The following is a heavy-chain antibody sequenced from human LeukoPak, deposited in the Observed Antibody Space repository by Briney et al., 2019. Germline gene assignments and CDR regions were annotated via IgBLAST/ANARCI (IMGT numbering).Heavy chain of an antibody. CDR2: ISGSGGRT. J-gene: IGHJ3*02. D-gene: IGHD1-1*01. Sequence: PGGSLRLSCAGSGFTFSIYAMNWVRQAPGKGLEWVSVISGSGGRTFYADSVKGRFTISRDNSKNTVYLQMNSLRAEDTAVYYCAKGTGMGWGDAFDIWGQGTMVTVSS. V-gene: IGHV3-23*01. CDR1: GFTFSIYA. CDR3: AKGTGMGWGDAFDI.